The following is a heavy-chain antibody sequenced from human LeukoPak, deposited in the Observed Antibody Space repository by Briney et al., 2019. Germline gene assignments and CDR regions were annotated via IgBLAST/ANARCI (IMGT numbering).Heavy chain of an antibody. CDR1: GGSISSYY. CDR2: IYYSGST. D-gene: IGHD6-13*01. Sequence: PSETLSLTCTVSGGSISSYYWSWIRQPPGKGLEWIGYIYYSGSTNYNPSLKSRVTISVDTSKNQFSLKLSSVTAADTAVYYCARGIAAAGTGGYWGQGTLVTVSS. V-gene: IGHV4-59*01. J-gene: IGHJ4*02. CDR3: ARGIAAAGTGGY.